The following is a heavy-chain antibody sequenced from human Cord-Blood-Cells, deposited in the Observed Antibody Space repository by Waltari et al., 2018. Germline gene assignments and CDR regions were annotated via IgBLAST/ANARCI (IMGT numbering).Heavy chain of an antibody. J-gene: IGHJ4*02. CDR1: GLPFSSYG. CDR2: ISYDGSNK. CDR3: AKDFRDFWSGYLDY. V-gene: IGHV3-30*18. D-gene: IGHD3-3*01. Sequence: QVQLVESGGGVVQPGRSLRLSCAASGLPFSSYGMPWVRQAPGKGLVWVAVISYDGSNKYYADSVKGRVTISRDNSKNTLYLQMNSLRAEDTAVYYCAKDFRDFWSGYLDYWGQGTLVTVSS.